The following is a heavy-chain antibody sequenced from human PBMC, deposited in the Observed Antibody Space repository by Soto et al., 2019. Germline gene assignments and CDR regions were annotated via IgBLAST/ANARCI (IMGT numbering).Heavy chain of an antibody. J-gene: IGHJ6*02. CDR1: GFTFSSYA. V-gene: IGHV3-23*01. Sequence: EVQLLESGGGLVQPGGSLRLSCAASGFTFSSYAMSWVRQAPGKGLEWVSAISGSGGSTYYADSVKGRFTISRDNSKNTLYLQMNSLRAEDTAVYYCAKGGGHYYDSSGYYYAYYSYGMDVWGQGTTVTVSS. CDR2: ISGSGGST. D-gene: IGHD3-22*01. CDR3: AKGGGHYYDSSGYYYAYYSYGMDV.